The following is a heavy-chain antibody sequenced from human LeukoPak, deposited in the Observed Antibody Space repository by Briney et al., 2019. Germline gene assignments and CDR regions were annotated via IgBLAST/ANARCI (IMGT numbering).Heavy chain of an antibody. D-gene: IGHD3-10*02. V-gene: IGHV3-48*04. J-gene: IGHJ4*02. CDR3: ARMTMVGGFSQDY. Sequence: GGSLRLSCAASGFTFSSYWMSWVRQAPGKGLEWVSYISSSGSTIYYADSVKGRFTISRDNAKNSLYLQMNSLRAEDTAVYYCARMTMVGGFSQDYWGQGTLVTVSS. CDR2: ISSSGSTI. CDR1: GFTFSSYW.